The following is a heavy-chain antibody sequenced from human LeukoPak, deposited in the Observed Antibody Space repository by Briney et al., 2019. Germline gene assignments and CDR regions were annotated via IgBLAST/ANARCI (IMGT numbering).Heavy chain of an antibody. CDR1: GFTFSSYG. CDR2: ISYDGSNK. V-gene: IGHV3-30*18. J-gene: IGHJ4*02. D-gene: IGHD4-17*01. Sequence: GGSLRLSCAASGFTFSSYGMHWVRQALGKGLEWVAVISYDGSNKYYADSVKGRFTISRDNSKNTLYLQMNSLRAEDTAVYYCAKDGGTVTTVFDYWGQGTLVTVSS. CDR3: AKDGGTVTTVFDY.